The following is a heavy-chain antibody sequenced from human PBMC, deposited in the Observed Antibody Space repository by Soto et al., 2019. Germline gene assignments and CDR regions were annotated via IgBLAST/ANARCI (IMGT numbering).Heavy chain of an antibody. CDR2: IIPIFGTA. CDR1: GGTFSSYA. V-gene: IGHV1-69*01. CDR3: ASEGIAVAGWPHYFDY. J-gene: IGHJ4*02. D-gene: IGHD6-19*01. Sequence: QVQLVQSGAEVKKPGSSVKVSCKASGGTFSSYAISWVRQAPGQGLEWMGGIIPIFGTANYAQKFQGRVTITADESTRTAYLEMSSLRSEDTAVYYCASEGIAVAGWPHYFDYLGKGVLVNVSS.